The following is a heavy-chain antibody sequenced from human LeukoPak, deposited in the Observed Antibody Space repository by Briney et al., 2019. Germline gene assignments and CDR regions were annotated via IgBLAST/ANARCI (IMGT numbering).Heavy chain of an antibody. CDR1: GFTFSSYA. CDR2: ISYDGSNE. J-gene: IGHJ4*02. Sequence: GGSLRLSCAASGFTFSSYAMHWVRQAPGKGLEWVAFISYDGSNEYYADSVKGRFTISRDNSKNTLHLQMNSLRAEDTAVYYCARVGRQWELLGGFHYWGQGTLVTVSS. V-gene: IGHV3-30*01. D-gene: IGHD1-26*01. CDR3: ARVGRQWELLGGFHY.